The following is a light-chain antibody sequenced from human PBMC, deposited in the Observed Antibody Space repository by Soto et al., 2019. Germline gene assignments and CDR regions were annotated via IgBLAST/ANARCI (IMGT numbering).Light chain of an antibody. Sequence: QSVLTQPRSVSGSPGQSVTISCTGTSSDVGDYNYVSWYQQHPGKAPKLMIYDVSKWPSGVPDRFSGSKSGNTASLTISGLQSEDEADYYCCSYAGSYTWVFGGGTKLTVL. CDR1: SSDVGDYNY. CDR3: CSYAGSYTWV. CDR2: DVS. V-gene: IGLV2-11*01. J-gene: IGLJ3*02.